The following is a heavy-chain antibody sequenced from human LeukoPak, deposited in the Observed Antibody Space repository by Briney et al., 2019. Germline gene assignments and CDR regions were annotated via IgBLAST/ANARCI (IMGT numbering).Heavy chain of an antibody. V-gene: IGHV1-69*01. J-gene: IGHJ3*02. CDR1: GGTFSSYA. Sequence: SVKVSCKASGGTFSSYAISWVRQAPGQGLEWMGGIIPIFGTANYAQKFQGRVTITADESTSTAYMELSSLRSEDTAVYYCARAPVQLERKSAFDIWGQGTMVTVSS. CDR3: ARAPVQLERKSAFDI. D-gene: IGHD1-1*01. CDR2: IIPIFGTA.